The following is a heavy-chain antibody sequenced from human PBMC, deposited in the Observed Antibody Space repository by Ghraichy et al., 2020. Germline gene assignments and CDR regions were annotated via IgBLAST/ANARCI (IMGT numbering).Heavy chain of an antibody. Sequence: SQTLSLTCAVYGGSFSGYYWSWIRQPPGKGLEWIGEINHSGSTNYNPSLKSRVTISVDTSKNQFSLKLSSVTAADTAVYYCARDRRHRNRNYYDSSGYPQGWFDPWGQGTLVTVSS. V-gene: IGHV4-34*01. CDR2: INHSGST. CDR3: ARDRRHRNRNYYDSSGYPQGWFDP. D-gene: IGHD3-22*01. CDR1: GGSFSGYY. J-gene: IGHJ5*02.